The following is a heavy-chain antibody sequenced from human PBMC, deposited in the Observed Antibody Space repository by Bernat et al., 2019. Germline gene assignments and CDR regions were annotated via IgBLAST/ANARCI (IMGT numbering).Heavy chain of an antibody. D-gene: IGHD6-19*01. J-gene: IGHJ4*02. Sequence: QLQLQESGPGLVKPSETLSLTCTVSGGSISSSSYYWGWIRQPPGKGLEWIGSIYYSGSTYYNPSLKSRVTISVDTSKNQFSLKLSSVTAADTAVYYCVRQQWLETEYYFDYWGQGTLVTVSS. V-gene: IGHV4-39*01. CDR1: GGSISSSSYY. CDR2: IYYSGST. CDR3: VRQQWLETEYYFDY.